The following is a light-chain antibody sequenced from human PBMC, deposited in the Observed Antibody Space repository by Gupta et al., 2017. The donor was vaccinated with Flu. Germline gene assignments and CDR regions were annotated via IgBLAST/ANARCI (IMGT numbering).Light chain of an antibody. V-gene: IGKV1-39*01. J-gene: IGKJ2*03. CDR1: QSISSY. CDR2: AAS. CDR3: QQSYSTPYS. Sequence: LQMTQSRSSLSASVGDRVTITCRASQSISSYLNWYQQKPGKAPKLLIYAASSLQSGVPSRFSGSGSGTDFTLTISSLQPEDFATYYCQQSYSTPYSFGQGTKLEIK.